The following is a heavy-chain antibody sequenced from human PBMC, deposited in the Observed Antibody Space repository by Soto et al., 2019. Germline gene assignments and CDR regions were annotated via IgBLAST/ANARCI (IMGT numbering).Heavy chain of an antibody. V-gene: IGHV1-18*01. CDR2: ISTYNGNT. CDR1: GYSFITYG. J-gene: IGHJ6*02. CDR3: ARDRPTSSIRARDYYYAMDV. D-gene: IGHD6-6*01. Sequence: QVQLVQSGAEVKKPGASVKVSCKASGYSFITYGISWVRQAPGQGLEWMGWISTYNGNTKYAQKLQGRVTMTTDTPTTTGYMELRSLRSDDTAVYYCARDRPTSSIRARDYYYAMDVWGQGTTVTVSS.